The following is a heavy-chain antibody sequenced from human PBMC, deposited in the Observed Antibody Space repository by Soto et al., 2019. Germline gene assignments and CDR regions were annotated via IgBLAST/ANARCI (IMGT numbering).Heavy chain of an antibody. J-gene: IGHJ4*02. Sequence: GGSLRLSCTASGCSFSGYSINWVRQAPGKGLEWVSYISENSDTIYYADSVKGRFTISRENANNSLFLQMNSMRPEDTALYYCAKDMKWGGMTTIHYFDSWGQGTLVTVSS. D-gene: IGHD4-17*01. CDR1: GCSFSGYS. CDR2: ISENSDTI. CDR3: AKDMKWGGMTTIHYFDS. V-gene: IGHV3-48*04.